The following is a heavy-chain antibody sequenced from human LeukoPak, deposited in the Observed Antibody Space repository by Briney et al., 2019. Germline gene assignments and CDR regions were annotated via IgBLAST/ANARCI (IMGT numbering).Heavy chain of an antibody. CDR1: GFTFSSYG. D-gene: IGHD6-13*01. Sequence: GRSLRLSCAASGFTFSSYGVNWVRQAPGKGLEGVSFISGSGGSIYYADSVKGRFTISRDNSNNTLYLQMNSLRAEDTAVYYCAKEGTAAVAFDIWGQGTMVTVSS. CDR2: ISGSGGSI. J-gene: IGHJ3*02. CDR3: AKEGTAAVAFDI. V-gene: IGHV3-23*01.